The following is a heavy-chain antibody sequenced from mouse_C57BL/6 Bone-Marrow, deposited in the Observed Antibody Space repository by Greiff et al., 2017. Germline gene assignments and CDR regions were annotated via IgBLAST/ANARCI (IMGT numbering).Heavy chain of an antibody. Sequence: VQLQQPGAELVMPGASVKLSCKASGYTFTSYWMHWVKQRPGQGLEWIGEIDPSDSYTNYNQKFKGKSTLTVDNSSSTAYMQLSSLTSEDSAVYYCARWDYAMDTGVKEPQSPSPQ. CDR3: ARWDYAMDT. CDR1: GYTFTSYW. V-gene: IGHV1-69*01. J-gene: IGHJ4*01. CDR2: IDPSDSYT.